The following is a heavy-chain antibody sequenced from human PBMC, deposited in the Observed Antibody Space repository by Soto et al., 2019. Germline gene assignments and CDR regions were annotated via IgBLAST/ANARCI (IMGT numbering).Heavy chain of an antibody. Sequence: QVQLQESGPGLVKPSQTLSLTCTVSGGSISSGHYYWSWIRQPPGKGLEWIGFISYSGSTYYSTSLKIRVTISVDTSKSQFSLNLSVVTAADTAVYYCATMGTPATGLYFFDYWGQGSLVTVSS. D-gene: IGHD2-15*01. CDR3: ATMGTPATGLYFFDY. CDR1: GGSISSGHYY. J-gene: IGHJ4*02. V-gene: IGHV4-30-4*01. CDR2: ISYSGST.